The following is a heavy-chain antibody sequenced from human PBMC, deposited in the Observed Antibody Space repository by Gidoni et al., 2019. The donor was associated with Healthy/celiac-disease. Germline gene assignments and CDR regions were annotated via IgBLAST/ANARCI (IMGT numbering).Heavy chain of an antibody. CDR3: ARVRTIFGVAYHTPLDY. J-gene: IGHJ4*02. Sequence: QVQLVESGGGVVQPGRSLRLSCAASGFPFSSYGMHLVRQAPGKGLEWVAVISYEGSNKYYADSVKGRFTISRDNSKNTLYLQMNSLRAEDTAVYYCARVRTIFGVAYHTPLDYWGQGTLVTVSS. CDR2: ISYEGSNK. V-gene: IGHV3-30*03. CDR1: GFPFSSYG. D-gene: IGHD3-3*01.